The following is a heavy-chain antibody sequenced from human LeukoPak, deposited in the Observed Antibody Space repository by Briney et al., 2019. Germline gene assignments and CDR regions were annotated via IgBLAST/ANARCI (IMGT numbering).Heavy chain of an antibody. CDR3: ARLYYGSGSLVPDY. Sequence: ASVKVSCKASGYTFTSYGISWVRQAPGQGLEWMGWISAYNGNTNYAQKLQGRVTMTTDTSTSTAYMELRSLRSDDTAVYYCARLYYGSGSLVPDYWGQGTLVTVSS. V-gene: IGHV1-18*01. D-gene: IGHD3-10*01. CDR1: GYTFTSYG. CDR2: ISAYNGNT. J-gene: IGHJ4*02.